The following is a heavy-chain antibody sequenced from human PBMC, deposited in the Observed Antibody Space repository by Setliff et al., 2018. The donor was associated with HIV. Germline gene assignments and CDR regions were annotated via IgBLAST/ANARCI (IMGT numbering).Heavy chain of an antibody. CDR1: EFTFSSHA. Sequence: GGSLRLSCAASEFTFSSHAMFWVRQAPGKGLEWVSSMGGSSGDTYYADSVKGRFTISRDNAKNSLYLQMNSLRAEDTAVYYCAREGQEEWLAPSMYNWFDPWGQGTLVTVSS. J-gene: IGHJ5*02. CDR3: AREGQEEWLAPSMYNWFDP. V-gene: IGHV3-21*04. CDR2: MGGSSGDT. D-gene: IGHD6-19*01.